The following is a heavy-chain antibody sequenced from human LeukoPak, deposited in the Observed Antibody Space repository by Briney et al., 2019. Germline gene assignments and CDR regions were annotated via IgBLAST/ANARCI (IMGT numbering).Heavy chain of an antibody. Sequence: GGSLRLSCAASGFTFSSYAMSWVRQAPGKGLEWVSAISGSGGSTYYAGSVKGRFTISRDNSKNTLYLQMNSLRAEDTAVYYCVKDKAVLWFGELASSWFDPWGQGTLVTVSS. CDR2: ISGSGGST. CDR1: GFTFSSYA. D-gene: IGHD3-10*01. V-gene: IGHV3-23*01. J-gene: IGHJ5*02. CDR3: VKDKAVLWFGELASSWFDP.